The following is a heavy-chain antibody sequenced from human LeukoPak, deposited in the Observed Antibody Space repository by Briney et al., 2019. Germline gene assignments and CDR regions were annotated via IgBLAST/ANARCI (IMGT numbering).Heavy chain of an antibody. CDR1: GFTFSSYD. Sequence: PGGSLRLSCAASGFTFSSYDMHWVRQATGKGLEWVSAIGTAGDTYYPGSVKGRFTTSRENAKNSLYLQMNSLRAGDTAVYYCARGTAYYGSGSLPDYWGQGTLVTVSS. D-gene: IGHD3-10*01. CDR3: ARGTAYYGSGSLPDY. J-gene: IGHJ4*02. CDR2: IGTAGDT. V-gene: IGHV3-13*01.